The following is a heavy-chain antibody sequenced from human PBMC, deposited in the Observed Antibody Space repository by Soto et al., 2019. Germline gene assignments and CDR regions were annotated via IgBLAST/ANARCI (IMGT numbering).Heavy chain of an antibody. CDR3: AKDRGGFTNGWDFFDS. Sequence: LRLSCEVSVFAFSFYSMSWVREAPGKGLEWVASISGNGGTTYYAASGKGRFTFSRDNSKNTLYLQMNNLRGEDTSVYYCAKDRGGFTNGWDFFDSWGQGTLVTVSS. V-gene: IGHV3-23*01. D-gene: IGHD6-19*01. CDR2: ISGNGGTT. CDR1: VFAFSFYS. J-gene: IGHJ4*02.